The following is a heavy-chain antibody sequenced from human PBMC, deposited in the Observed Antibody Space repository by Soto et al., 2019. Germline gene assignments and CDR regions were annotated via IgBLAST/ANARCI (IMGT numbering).Heavy chain of an antibody. J-gene: IGHJ1*01. V-gene: IGHV3-23*01. CDR2: VSGSGGTT. D-gene: IGHD3-22*01. Sequence: EVQLLESGGGLVQPGGSLRLSCAASGFTFSSYAMTWVRQAPGKGLEWVSIVSGSGGTTYYADSVKGRFTISRDKSKNTLYLQMNSLRDADTAVYYCAKEDNYYDSSGYYLEYFHHWGQGTLVTVSS. CDR1: GFTFSSYA. CDR3: AKEDNYYDSSGYYLEYFHH.